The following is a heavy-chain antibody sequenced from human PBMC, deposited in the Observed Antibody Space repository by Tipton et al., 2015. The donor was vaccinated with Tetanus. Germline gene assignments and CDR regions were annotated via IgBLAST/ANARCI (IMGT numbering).Heavy chain of an antibody. D-gene: IGHD3-22*01. CDR2: ILASGGSS. CDR1: GFKFNSYA. CDR3: AKAWGAVVTLDY. V-gene: IGHV3-23*01. J-gene: IGHJ4*02. Sequence: SLRLSCAASGFKFNSYAMSWVRQAPGKGLEWVSGILASGGSSYYADSAKGRFTMSRDNSKDTVSLQMNNVRADDTAVYYCAKAWGAVVTLDYWGQGAFVTVSS.